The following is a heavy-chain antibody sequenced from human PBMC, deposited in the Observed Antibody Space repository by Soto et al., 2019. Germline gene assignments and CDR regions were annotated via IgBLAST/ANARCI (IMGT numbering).Heavy chain of an antibody. J-gene: IGHJ4*02. CDR2: ISSSSSYI. V-gene: IGHV3-21*04. CDR3: AKITVRQWLLSRDFDY. CDR1: GFTLSNYD. Sequence: PGGSLRLSCAASGFTLSNYDLSWVRQAPGKGLEGVSSISSSSSYIYYADSVKGRFTISRDNSKNTLFLQMNSLRAEDTAVYYCAKITVRQWLLSRDFDYWGQGSPVTVSS. D-gene: IGHD3-3*01.